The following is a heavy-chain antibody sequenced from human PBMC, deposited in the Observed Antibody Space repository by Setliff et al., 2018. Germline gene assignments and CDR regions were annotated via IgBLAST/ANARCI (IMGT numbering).Heavy chain of an antibody. J-gene: IGHJ4*02. Sequence: TGGSLRLSCAASGFTFSAYAMSWVRQSPGKGLEWVSAISPIGDSTYYLDSVKGRFTISRDNSKNTLYLQMNSLRAEDTAMYYCAKDDLGFAAAGTNVVFNYWGQGTLVTVSS. D-gene: IGHD6-13*01. CDR3: AKDDLGFAAAGTNVVFNY. V-gene: IGHV3-23*01. CDR1: GFTFSAYA. CDR2: ISPIGDST.